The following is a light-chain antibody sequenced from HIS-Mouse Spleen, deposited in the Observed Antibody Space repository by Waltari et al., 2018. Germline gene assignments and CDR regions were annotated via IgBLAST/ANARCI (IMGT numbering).Light chain of an antibody. J-gene: IGKJ4*01. CDR3: QQYNSYSLT. CDR2: KAS. Sequence: DIQMTQSPSTLPASVGDRVTITCRASQSISSWLAWYQQKPGKAPKLLIYKASSLESGVPSRFSGSGSGTEFTLTISSLQPDDFATYYCQQYNSYSLTFGGGTKVEIK. CDR1: QSISSW. V-gene: IGKV1-5*03.